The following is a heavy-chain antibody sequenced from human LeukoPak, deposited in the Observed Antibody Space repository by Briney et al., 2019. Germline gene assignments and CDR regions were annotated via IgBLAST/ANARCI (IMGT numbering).Heavy chain of an antibody. CDR3: ARRFDSGGYYYSNWFDP. J-gene: IGHJ5*02. V-gene: IGHV1-69*13. CDR1: GGTFSSYA. CDR2: IIPIFGTA. Sequence: ASVKVSCKASGGTFSSYAISWVRQAPGQGLEWMGGIIPIFGTANYAQKFQGRVTITADESTSTAYMELSSLRSENTAVYYCARRFDSGGYYYSNWFDPWGQGTLVTVSS. D-gene: IGHD3-22*01.